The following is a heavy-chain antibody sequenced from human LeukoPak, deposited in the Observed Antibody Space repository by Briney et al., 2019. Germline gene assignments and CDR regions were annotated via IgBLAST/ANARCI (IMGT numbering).Heavy chain of an antibody. CDR1: GGSIRSYY. J-gene: IGHJ4*02. D-gene: IGHD3-3*01. CDR3: ARSYDTNLDY. Sequence: SETLSLTCTVSGGSIRSYYWSWIRQPPGKGLEWIGYIYFSGSTSYNPSLKSRVTISVDRSKNQFSLKLSSVAAADTAVYYCARSYDTNLDYWGQGTLVTVSS. V-gene: IGHV4-59*01. CDR2: IYFSGST.